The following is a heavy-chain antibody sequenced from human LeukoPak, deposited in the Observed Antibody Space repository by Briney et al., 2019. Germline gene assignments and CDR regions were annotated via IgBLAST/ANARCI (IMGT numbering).Heavy chain of an antibody. CDR3: ARGIKMALPDYYYYYMDV. D-gene: IGHD5-24*01. V-gene: IGHV4-59*01. Sequence: SETLSLTCAVYGGSFSGYYWSWIRQPPGKGLEWIGYIYYSGSTNYNPSLKSRVTISVDTSKNQFSLKLSSVTAADTAVYYCARGIKMALPDYYYYYMDVWGKGTTVTVSS. CDR2: IYYSGST. J-gene: IGHJ6*03. CDR1: GGSFSGYY.